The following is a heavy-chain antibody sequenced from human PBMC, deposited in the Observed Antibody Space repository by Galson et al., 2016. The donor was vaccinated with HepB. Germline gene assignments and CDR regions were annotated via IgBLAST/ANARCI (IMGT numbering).Heavy chain of an antibody. D-gene: IGHD1-1*01. V-gene: IGHV3-11*04. CDR1: GFTFSDYY. CDR3: ARSYGIRAGTTVYGMDV. J-gene: IGHJ6*02. CDR2: ITSSGSLT. Sequence: SLRLSCAASGFTFSDYYMSWIRQAPGKGLEWVSAITSSGSLTYYADSVKGRFTISRDNAKKSLYLQMNSLRAEDTAVYYCARSYGIRAGTTVYGMDVWGQGTTVTVSS.